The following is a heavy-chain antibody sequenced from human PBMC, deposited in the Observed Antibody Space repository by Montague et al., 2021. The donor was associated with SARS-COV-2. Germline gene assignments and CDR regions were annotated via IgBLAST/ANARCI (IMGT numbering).Heavy chain of an antibody. CDR2: TYYRSEWYS. V-gene: IGHV6-1*01. D-gene: IGHD2-15*01. CDR1: GDSVSTNSGT. Sequence: CAISGDSVSTNSGTWNWVRLSPSRGLEWLGRTYYRSEWYSDYSVFVKSRISINPDTSKNQFSLQLNSVTPEDTAVYYCARAERGSCGDGNCYQYFFNYWGQGTLVTVFS. J-gene: IGHJ4*02. CDR3: ARAERGSCGDGNCYQYFFNY.